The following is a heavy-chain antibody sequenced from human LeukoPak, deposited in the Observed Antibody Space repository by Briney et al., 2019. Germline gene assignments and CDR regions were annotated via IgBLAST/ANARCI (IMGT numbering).Heavy chain of an antibody. J-gene: IGHJ4*02. CDR3: ARDTYGSGLFDY. D-gene: IGHD3-10*01. CDR2: INDSGST. Sequence: SHTLSLTHTVSSGSINSHYWSWIRQPPGKGLEWIGYINDSGSTNYNPSLKSRVTISVDTSKNQFSLKLSSVTAADTAVYFCARDTYGSGLFDYWGQGTLVTVSS. CDR1: SGSINSHY. V-gene: IGHV4-59*11.